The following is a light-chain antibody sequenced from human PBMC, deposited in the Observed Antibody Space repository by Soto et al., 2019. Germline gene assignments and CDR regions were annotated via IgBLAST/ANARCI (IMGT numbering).Light chain of an antibody. Sequence: QSVLTQPPSASGAPGQRVTISCSGSYSNVGDNTVDWYQHLPGSAPKLLIYRNNQRPSGVPDQFSASKSGTSASLAISGLQSGHEADYYCAAWDDIRNTDVFGTGTKLTVL. J-gene: IGLJ1*01. CDR3: AAWDDIRNTDV. CDR1: YSNVGDNT. V-gene: IGLV1-44*01. CDR2: RNN.